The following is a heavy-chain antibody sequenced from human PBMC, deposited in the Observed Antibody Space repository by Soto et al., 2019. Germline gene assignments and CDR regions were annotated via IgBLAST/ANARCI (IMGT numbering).Heavy chain of an antibody. Sequence: QVQLVQSGAEVRQPASSVKVSCKTSGGTFSSYAISWVRQAPGQGLEWMGGIVPIVDTSTYAQKFQGRVTITADESTSTVYMELIRLSSDDTAVYYCVRVVAIPGYPDNWGQGTLVTVSS. V-gene: IGHV1-69*12. J-gene: IGHJ4*02. D-gene: IGHD5-12*01. CDR3: VRVVAIPGYPDN. CDR1: GGTFSSYA. CDR2: IVPIVDTS.